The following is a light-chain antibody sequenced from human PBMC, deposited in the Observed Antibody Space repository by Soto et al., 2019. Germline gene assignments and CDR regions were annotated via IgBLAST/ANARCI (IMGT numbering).Light chain of an antibody. CDR3: ASYASSRLWV. CDR1: SGDVGGYNF. Sequence: QSALTQPASVSGSPGQSITISCTGTSGDVGGYNFVSWFQQHPDKAPKLIIYEVSYRPSGVPNRFSGSKSGNTASLTISGLQAEDEDDYYCASYASSRLWVFGGGTKLTVL. CDR2: EVS. V-gene: IGLV2-14*01. J-gene: IGLJ3*02.